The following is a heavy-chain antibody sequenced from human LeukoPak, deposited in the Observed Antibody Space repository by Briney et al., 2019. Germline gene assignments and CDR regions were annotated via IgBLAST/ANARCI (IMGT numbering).Heavy chain of an antibody. CDR1: GFTFDDYA. CDR3: AKDYCGGDCYSGWYFDL. D-gene: IGHD2-21*02. V-gene: IGHV3-9*01. CDR2: ISYNSDTI. Sequence: PGRSLRLSRAASGFTFDDYAMHWVRQAPGKGLEWVSGISYNSDTIAYADSVKGRFTISRDNAKNSLYLQMNSLRAEDTALYYCAKDYCGGDCYSGWYFDLWGRGTLVTVSS. J-gene: IGHJ2*01.